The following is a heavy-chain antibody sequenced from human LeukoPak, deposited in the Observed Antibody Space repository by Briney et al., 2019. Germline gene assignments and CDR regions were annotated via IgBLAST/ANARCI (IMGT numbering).Heavy chain of an antibody. Sequence: VGSLRLSCAASGFTFSNAWMSWVRQAPGKGLEWVGRIKSKTDGGTTDYAAPVKGRFTISRDDSKNTLYLQMNSLKTEDTAVYYCTTGIVRAGSCSWGQGTLVTVSS. CDR1: GFTFSNAW. D-gene: IGHD2-15*01. V-gene: IGHV3-15*01. CDR2: IKSKTDGGTT. J-gene: IGHJ5*02. CDR3: TTGIVRAGSCS.